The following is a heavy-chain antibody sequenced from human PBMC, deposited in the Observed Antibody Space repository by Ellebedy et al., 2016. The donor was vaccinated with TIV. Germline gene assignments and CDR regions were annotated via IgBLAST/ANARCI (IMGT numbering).Heavy chain of an antibody. Sequence: GESLKISCAASGFTFRNYWMHWVRQVPGKGLVWVSRIRSDGIYTDYADSVKGRFTISRDNAKNTLHLQKNSLRAEDTAVYYCACGGDWGGYWGQGSLVTVSS. D-gene: IGHD2-21*02. V-gene: IGHV3-74*01. CDR2: IRSDGIYT. CDR1: GFTFRNYW. CDR3: ACGGDWGGY. J-gene: IGHJ4*02.